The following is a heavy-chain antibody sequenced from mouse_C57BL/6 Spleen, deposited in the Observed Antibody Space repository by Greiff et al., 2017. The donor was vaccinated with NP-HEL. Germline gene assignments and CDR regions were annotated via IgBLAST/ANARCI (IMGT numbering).Heavy chain of an antibody. J-gene: IGHJ3*01. CDR1: GYTFTDYY. D-gene: IGHD4-1*01. CDR3: ARNWEGWFAY. CDR2: IYPGSGNT. Sequence: VQLQQSGAELVRPGASVKLSCKASGYTFTDYYINWVKQRPGQGLEWIARIYPGSGNTYYNEKFKGKATLTAEKSSSTAYMQLSSLTSEDSAVYFCARNWEGWFAYWGQGTLVTVSA. V-gene: IGHV1-76*01.